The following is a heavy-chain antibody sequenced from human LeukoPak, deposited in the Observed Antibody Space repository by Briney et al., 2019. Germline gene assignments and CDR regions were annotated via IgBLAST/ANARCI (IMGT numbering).Heavy chain of an antibody. CDR2: INTNTGNP. V-gene: IGHV7-4-1*02. J-gene: IGHJ6*03. D-gene: IGHD3-3*01. CDR1: GYTFTNYA. CDR3: ARDLRRLRFLEWLLPPNYYYYYMDV. Sequence: ASVKVSCKASGYTFTNYAMSWVRQAPGQGLECMGWINTNTGNPTYAQGFTGRFVFSLDTSVSTAYLQISSLKAEDTAVYYCARDLRRLRFLEWLLPPNYYYYYMDVWGKGTTVTVSS.